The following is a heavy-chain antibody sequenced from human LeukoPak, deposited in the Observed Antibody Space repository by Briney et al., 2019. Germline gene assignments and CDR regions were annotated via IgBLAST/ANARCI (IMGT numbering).Heavy chain of an antibody. J-gene: IGHJ4*02. Sequence: TGGSLRLSCAASGFTFGTYNIHWVRQAPGRGLDWISYISSSSDTIVYADSVKGRFTSSRDNAKNSLYLQMNSLRVEDTAVYYCASPLGDSVFYWGQGTLVTVSS. V-gene: IGHV3-48*04. D-gene: IGHD4-17*01. CDR1: GFTFGTYN. CDR3: ASPLGDSVFY. CDR2: ISSSSDTI.